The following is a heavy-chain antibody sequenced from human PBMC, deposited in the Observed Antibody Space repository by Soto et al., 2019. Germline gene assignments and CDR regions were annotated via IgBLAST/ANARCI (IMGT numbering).Heavy chain of an antibody. Sequence: GASVKVSCKASEGTFSSYTISWVRQAPGQGLEWMGRIIPILGIANYAQKLQGRVTMTTDTSTSTAYMELRSLRSDDTAVYYCARASGSSYWFDPWGQGTLVTVSS. CDR1: EGTFSSYT. J-gene: IGHJ5*02. CDR3: ARASGSSYWFDP. D-gene: IGHD1-26*01. CDR2: IIPILGIA. V-gene: IGHV1-69*02.